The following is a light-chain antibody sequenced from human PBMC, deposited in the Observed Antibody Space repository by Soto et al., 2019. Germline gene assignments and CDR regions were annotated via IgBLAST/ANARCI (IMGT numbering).Light chain of an antibody. J-gene: IGLJ1*01. CDR1: SSDVGGHNA. V-gene: IGLV2-14*01. CDR2: DVT. CDR3: SSFTSSITYV. Sequence: QSALTQPASVSGSPGQSITISCTGTSSDVGGHNAVSWYRQDPGKAPKLVIYDVTNRPSGVSNRFSGSKSGNTASLTISGRQTEDEADYYCSSFTSSITYVFGTGTQLTVL.